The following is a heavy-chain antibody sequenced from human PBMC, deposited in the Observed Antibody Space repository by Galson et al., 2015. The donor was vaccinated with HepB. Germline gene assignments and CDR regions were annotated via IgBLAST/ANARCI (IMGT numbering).Heavy chain of an antibody. J-gene: IGHJ5*02. Sequence: SVKVSCKASGYTFTSYGISWVRQAPGQGLEWMGWISAYNGNTNYAQKLQGRVTMTTDTSTSTAYMELRSLRSDDTAVYYCASVRTKTSGIAVAGIWFDPWGQGTLVTVSS. D-gene: IGHD6-19*01. V-gene: IGHV1-18*01. CDR2: ISAYNGNT. CDR1: GYTFTSYG. CDR3: ASVRTKTSGIAVAGIWFDP.